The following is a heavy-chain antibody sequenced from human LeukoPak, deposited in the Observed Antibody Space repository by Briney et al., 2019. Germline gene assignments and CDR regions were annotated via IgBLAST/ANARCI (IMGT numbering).Heavy chain of an antibody. CDR2: ISSSSSTI. CDR1: GFTFSSYS. V-gene: IGHV3-48*01. CDR3: ARFSRYGSGSYYRGSDAFDI. J-gene: IGHJ3*02. Sequence: GGSLRLSCAASGFTFSSYSMNWVRQAPGKELEWVSYISSSSSTIYYADSVKGRFTISRDNAKNSLYLQMNSLRAEDTAVYYCARFSRYGSGSYYRGSDAFDIWGQGTMVTVSS. D-gene: IGHD3-10*01.